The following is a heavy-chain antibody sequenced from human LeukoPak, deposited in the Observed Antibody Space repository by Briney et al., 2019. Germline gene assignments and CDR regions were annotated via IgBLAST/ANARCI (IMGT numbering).Heavy chain of an antibody. V-gene: IGHV3-23*01. CDR2: ISGSGGST. CDR3: ALYGSGSLTFDY. J-gene: IGHJ4*02. Sequence: PGGSLRLSCAASGFTFGSYSMNWVRQAPGKGLEWVSAISGSGGSTYYADSVKGRFTISRDNSKNTLYLQMNSLRAEDTAVYYCALYGSGSLTFDYWGQGTLVTVSS. CDR1: GFTFGSYS. D-gene: IGHD3-10*01.